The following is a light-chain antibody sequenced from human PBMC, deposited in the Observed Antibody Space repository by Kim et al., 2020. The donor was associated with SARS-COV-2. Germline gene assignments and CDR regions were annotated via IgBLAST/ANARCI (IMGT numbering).Light chain of an antibody. CDR1: STDVGGYDL. CDR2: DVS. V-gene: IGLV2-11*01. Sequence: QSALTQSRSVSGSPGQSVTISCTGTSTDVGGYDLVSWYQQFPGKAPKLMIYDVSNRPSGVPDRFSGSKSGNTASLNISGLQAEDEADYYCCSYAGSFSWVFGGGTQLTVL. J-gene: IGLJ3*02. CDR3: CSYAGSFSWV.